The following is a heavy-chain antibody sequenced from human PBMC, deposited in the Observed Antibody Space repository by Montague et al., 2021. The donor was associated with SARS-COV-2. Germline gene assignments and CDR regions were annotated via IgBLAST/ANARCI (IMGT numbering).Heavy chain of an antibody. V-gene: IGHV4-61*02. CDR3: VGDAYNHLDGN. CDR1: GGAINSGDFY. J-gene: IGHJ4*02. D-gene: IGHD2-21*01. Sequence: TLSLTCTVYGGAINSGDFYWSWIRQPAGKGLEWIGRIYVTGSTRYSPSLESRVTMSIDTAKGQFSLKLSSVTAADTGVYYCVGDAYNHLDGNWGQGTLVTVSS. CDR2: IYVTGST.